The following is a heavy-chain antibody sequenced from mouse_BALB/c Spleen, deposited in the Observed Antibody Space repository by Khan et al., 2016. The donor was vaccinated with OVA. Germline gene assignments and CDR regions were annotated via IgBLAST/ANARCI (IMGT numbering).Heavy chain of an antibody. CDR2: IYPGGGYT. CDR1: GYTFTNYW. V-gene: IGHV1-63*02. D-gene: IGHD3-1*01. J-gene: IGHJ2*01. CDR3: ARRGAARGTWDYFDY. Sequence: QIQLVQSGGELVRPGTSVKMSCKAAGYTFTNYWIGWVKQRPGHGLEWIGDIYPGGGYTNYNEKFKGKATLTADTSSSTAYMQLSSLTSEDSAIYYCARRGAARGTWDYFDYWGQGTTLTVSS.